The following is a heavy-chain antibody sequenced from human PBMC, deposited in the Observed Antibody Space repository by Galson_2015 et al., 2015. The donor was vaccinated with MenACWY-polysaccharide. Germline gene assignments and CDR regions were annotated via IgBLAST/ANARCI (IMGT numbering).Heavy chain of an antibody. J-gene: IGHJ4*02. Sequence: TLSLTFAVSGYSISSGYSWGWIRQPPGKGLEWIGSIYHSGSTYYNPSLKSRVTISVDTSKNQFSLKLSSVTAADTAVYYCARVEKYSGSYYILHWGQGTLVTVSS. V-gene: IGHV4-38-2*01. CDR1: GYSISSGYS. CDR2: IYHSGST. CDR3: ARVEKYSGSYYILH. D-gene: IGHD1-26*01.